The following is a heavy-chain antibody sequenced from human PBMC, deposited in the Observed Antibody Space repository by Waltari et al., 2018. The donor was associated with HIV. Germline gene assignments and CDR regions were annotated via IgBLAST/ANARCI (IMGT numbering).Heavy chain of an antibody. J-gene: IGHJ6*02. CDR1: GDTFSSYA. Sequence: QVQLVQSGAEVRKPGSSVKVSCKASGDTFSSYAISWVRQAPGQGLEWMGGIIPLFGKPNYAQKFQGRLTITADESTSTAYMELTSLRSEDTAVYYCAASIRTGGSMDVWGQGTTVTVSS. D-gene: IGHD3-16*01. CDR2: IIPLFGKP. CDR3: AASIRTGGSMDV. V-gene: IGHV1-69*01.